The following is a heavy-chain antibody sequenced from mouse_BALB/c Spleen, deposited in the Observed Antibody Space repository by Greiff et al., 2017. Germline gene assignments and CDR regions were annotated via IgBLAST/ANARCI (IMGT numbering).Heavy chain of an antibody. CDR3: ARLVGYDYSYYYAMDY. Sequence: QVHVKQSGPELVKPGASVKMSCKASGYTFTDYVISWVKQRTGQGLEWIGEIYPGSGSTYYNEKFKGKATLTADKSSNTAYMQLSSLTSEDSAVYFCARLVGYDYSYYYAMDYWGQGTSVTVSS. D-gene: IGHD2-4*01. CDR2: IYPGSGST. J-gene: IGHJ4*01. V-gene: IGHV1-77*01. CDR1: GYTFTDYV.